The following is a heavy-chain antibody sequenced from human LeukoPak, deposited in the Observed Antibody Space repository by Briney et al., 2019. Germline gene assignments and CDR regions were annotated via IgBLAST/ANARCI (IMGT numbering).Heavy chain of an antibody. J-gene: IGHJ3*02. CDR2: IKKDGSET. CDR3: AKDMYGDYVGGLLGAFDI. CDR1: GFTFSTSW. V-gene: IGHV3-7*03. D-gene: IGHD4-17*01. Sequence: GGSLRLTCAASGFTFSTSWMSWVRQVPGKGLEWVANIKKDGSETYYVDSVKGRFTISRDNAKNSLYLQMNSLRAEDTALYYCAKDMYGDYVGGLLGAFDIWGQGTMVTVSS.